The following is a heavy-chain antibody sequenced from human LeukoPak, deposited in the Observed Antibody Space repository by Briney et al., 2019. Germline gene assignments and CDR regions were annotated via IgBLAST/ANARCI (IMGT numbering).Heavy chain of an antibody. J-gene: IGHJ3*02. D-gene: IGHD4-23*01. V-gene: IGHV4-34*01. CDR2: INHNGNS. CDR1: GGSFNDNY. CDR3: ARLDYGGLTAVAFDI. Sequence: NPSETLSLTCAVSGGSFNDNYWTWIRQPPGKGLEWIGEINHNGNSNYNPSLKSRATISIDTSKNQFSLELRSVTAADTAVYYCARLDYGGLTAVAFDIWGQGTMVTVSS.